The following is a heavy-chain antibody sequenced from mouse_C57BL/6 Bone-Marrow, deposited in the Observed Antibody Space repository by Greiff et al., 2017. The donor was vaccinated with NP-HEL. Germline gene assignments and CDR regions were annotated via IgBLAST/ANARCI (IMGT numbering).Heavy chain of an antibody. CDR2: INPGSGGT. D-gene: IGHD4-1*01. V-gene: IGHV1-54*01. CDR3: AREGNWRNFDY. J-gene: IGHJ2*01. CDR1: GYAFTNYL. Sequence: QVQLQQSGAELVRPGTSVKVSCKASGYAFTNYLIEWVKQRPGQGLEWIGVINPGSGGTNYNEKFKGKATLTADKSSSTAYMQLSSLTSEDSAVYFCAREGNWRNFDYWGQGTTLTVSS.